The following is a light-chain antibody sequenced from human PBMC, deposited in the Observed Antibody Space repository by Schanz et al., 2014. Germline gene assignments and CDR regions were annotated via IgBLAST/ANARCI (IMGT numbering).Light chain of an antibody. CDR2: GAS. V-gene: IGKV3-15*01. CDR3: QQYNDDSLT. Sequence: EIVMTQSPATLSLSPGERGTLSCRASQSISSYLAWYQQKPGKAPRLLIYGASTRATGIPARFSGSASGTEFTLTISSLQPDDVATYYCQQYNDDSLTFGGGTKVEIK. J-gene: IGKJ4*01. CDR1: QSISSY.